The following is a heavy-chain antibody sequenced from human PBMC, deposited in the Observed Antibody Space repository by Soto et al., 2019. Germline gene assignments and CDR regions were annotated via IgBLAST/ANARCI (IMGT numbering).Heavy chain of an antibody. CDR3: ARYRPGSGALDY. CDR1: GFIVSGFG. Sequence: EVQLVESGGGLVQPGGSLKLSCAASGFIVSGFGIHWVRQASGKGLEWVGRIRVKGNNYATTYTASMKGRFTISRDDSETTAFLQMNSLITEDTAVYYCARYRPGSGALDYWGQGTLVTVSS. J-gene: IGHJ4*02. CDR2: IRVKGNNYAT. V-gene: IGHV3-73*02. D-gene: IGHD3-10*01.